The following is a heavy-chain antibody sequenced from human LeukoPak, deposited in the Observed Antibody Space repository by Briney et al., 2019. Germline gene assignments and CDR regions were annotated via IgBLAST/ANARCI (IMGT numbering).Heavy chain of an antibody. Sequence: SETLSLTCTVSGGSISRYYWSWIRQPPGKGLEWIGEINHSGSTNYNPSLKSRVTISVDTSKNQFSLKLSSVTAADTAVYYCARSDSSGYSFDYWGQGTLVTVSS. J-gene: IGHJ4*02. V-gene: IGHV4-34*01. D-gene: IGHD3-22*01. CDR1: GGSISRYY. CDR3: ARSDSSGYSFDY. CDR2: INHSGST.